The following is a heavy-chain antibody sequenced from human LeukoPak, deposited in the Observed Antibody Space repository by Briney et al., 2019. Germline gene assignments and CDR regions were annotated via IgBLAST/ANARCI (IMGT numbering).Heavy chain of an antibody. CDR3: AKGAPDYCGSGSYVDY. J-gene: IGHJ4*02. V-gene: IGHV3-23*01. CDR2: ISGSGGST. D-gene: IGHD3-10*01. Sequence: PGGSLRLSCAASGVTFSSYAMSWVRQAPGKGLEWVSAISGSGGSTYYADSVKGRFTISRDNSKNTLYLQMNSLRAEDTAVYYCAKGAPDYCGSGSYVDYWGQGTLVTVSS. CDR1: GVTFSSYA.